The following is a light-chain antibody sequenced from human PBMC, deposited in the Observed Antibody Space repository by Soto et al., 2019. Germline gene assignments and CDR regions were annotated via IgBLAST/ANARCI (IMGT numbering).Light chain of an antibody. CDR2: GAS. CDR1: QSVSSN. V-gene: IGKV3-15*01. CDR3: QQNNNWPRT. J-gene: IGKJ1*01. Sequence: EIVMTQSPATLSVSPGERATLSCRASQSVSSNLAWYQQKPGQAPRFLIYGASTRATGIPARFSGSGSGTEFTLTISSLQSEDFAVYYCQQNNNWPRTFGQGTKV.